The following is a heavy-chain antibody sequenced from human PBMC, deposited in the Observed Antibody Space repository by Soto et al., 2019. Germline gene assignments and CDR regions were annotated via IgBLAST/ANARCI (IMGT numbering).Heavy chain of an antibody. D-gene: IGHD1-26*01. Sequence: GASVKVSCKASGGNFNSFAVNWVRQAPGQGLEWMGGIIPIFGTPNYEHKFHGRVTITADESTGTVYMELSSLRSEDTAIYFCAKSGVRYRTSAYFDLWGQGTVVTVPQ. V-gene: IGHV1-69*13. CDR2: IIPIFGTP. CDR3: AKSGVRYRTSAYFDL. J-gene: IGHJ4*02. CDR1: GGNFNSFA.